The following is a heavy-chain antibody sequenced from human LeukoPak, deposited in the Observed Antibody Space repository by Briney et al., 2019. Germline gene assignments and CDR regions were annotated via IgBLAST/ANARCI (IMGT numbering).Heavy chain of an antibody. CDR2: IYYSGST. CDR1: GGSISSSSYY. V-gene: IGHV4-39*01. J-gene: IGHJ6*03. D-gene: IGHD6-13*01. CDR3: ARHVVAAAYYYYYMDV. Sequence: PSETLSLTCTVSGGSISSSSYYWGWIRQPPGKGLEWIGSIYYSGSTYYNPSLKSRVTISVDTSKNQFPLKLSSVTAADTAVYYCARHVVAAAYYYYYMDVWGKGTTVTVSS.